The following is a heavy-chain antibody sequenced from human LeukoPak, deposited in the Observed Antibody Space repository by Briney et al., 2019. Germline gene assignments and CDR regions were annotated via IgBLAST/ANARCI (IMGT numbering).Heavy chain of an antibody. CDR1: GFSFSTYG. Sequence: PGTSLRLSCAASGFSFSTYGMHWVSQAPGKGLEWVAAAQGDGRLQYYADSVKGRFTISKDISKSTLYVQMNSLRAEDTAVYYCATGGGFYYGHWGQGTLVTVSS. D-gene: IGHD3-22*01. CDR2: AQGDGRLQ. J-gene: IGHJ4*02. CDR3: ATGGGFYYGH. V-gene: IGHV3-33*01.